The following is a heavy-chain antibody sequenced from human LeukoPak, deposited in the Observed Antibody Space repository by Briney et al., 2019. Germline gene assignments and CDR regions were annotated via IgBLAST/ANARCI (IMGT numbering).Heavy chain of an antibody. V-gene: IGHV4-30-4*01. CDR2: IYYSGST. Sequence: PSQTLSLTCTVSGGSISSGDYYWSWIRQPPGKGLEWIGYIYYSGSTYYNPSLKSRVTISVDTSKNQFSLKLSSVTAADTAVYYCARVVGVSSAKSVPGWFDPWGQGTLVTVSS. CDR1: GGSISSGDYY. D-gene: IGHD3-10*01. CDR3: ARVVGVSSAKSVPGWFDP. J-gene: IGHJ5*02.